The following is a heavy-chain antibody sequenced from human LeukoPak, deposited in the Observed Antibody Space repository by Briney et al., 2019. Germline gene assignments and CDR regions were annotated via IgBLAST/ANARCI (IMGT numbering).Heavy chain of an antibody. Sequence: ASVKVSCKVSGYTLTELSMHWVRQAPGKGLEWMGGFDPEDGETIYAQKFQGRVTMTEDTSTDTAYMELSSPRSEDTAVYYCATDARHAMIVVPQPFDYWGQGTLVTVSS. D-gene: IGHD3-22*01. CDR2: FDPEDGET. V-gene: IGHV1-24*01. CDR3: ATDARHAMIVVPQPFDY. CDR1: GYTLTELS. J-gene: IGHJ4*02.